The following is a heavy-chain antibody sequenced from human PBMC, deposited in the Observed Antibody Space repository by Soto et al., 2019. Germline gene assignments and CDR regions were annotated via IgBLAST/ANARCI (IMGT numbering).Heavy chain of an antibody. CDR3: ARDLVAGAFDS. CDR1: GYTXTSYG. CDR2: IIAYNCNT. J-gene: IGHJ3*02. V-gene: IGHV1-18*01. Sequence: SXKLSFTASGYTXTSYGSRLVRQAPGQGLEWMGWIIAYNCNTNYAQKLQGRVTMTTDTSTSTAYMELRRLSSDDTAVYYCARDLVAGAFDSWGQGTMLTVS. D-gene: IGHD6-19*01.